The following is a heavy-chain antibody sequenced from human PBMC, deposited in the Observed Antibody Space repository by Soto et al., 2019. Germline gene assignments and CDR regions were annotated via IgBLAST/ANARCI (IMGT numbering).Heavy chain of an antibody. CDR2: IYTSGST. J-gene: IGHJ4*02. V-gene: IGHV4-4*07. CDR1: GGSISSYY. CDR3: ASGRPPLSFFDY. Sequence: QVQLQESGPGLVKPSETLSLTCTVSGGSISSYYWSWLRQPAGKGLEWIGRIYTSGSTNYNPALKSRVTMSVDTSKNQFSLKLSSVTAADTAVYYCASGRPPLSFFDYWGQGTLVTVSS.